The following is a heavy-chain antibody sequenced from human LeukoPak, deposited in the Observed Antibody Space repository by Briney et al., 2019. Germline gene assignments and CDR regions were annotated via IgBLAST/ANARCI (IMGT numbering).Heavy chain of an antibody. J-gene: IGHJ3*02. CDR1: GFSVSSNY. D-gene: IGHD2-21*02. CDR2: IYSGGST. Sequence: GGSLRLSWASSGFSVSSNYMSWVRQAPGKGLEWVSVIYSGGSTYYADSVKGRFTISRDNSKDTLYLQMNSLRVEDTAMYYCARGGGAYCGGDCWRAFDIWGQGTVVTVSS. CDR3: ARGGGAYCGGDCWRAFDI. V-gene: IGHV3-53*01.